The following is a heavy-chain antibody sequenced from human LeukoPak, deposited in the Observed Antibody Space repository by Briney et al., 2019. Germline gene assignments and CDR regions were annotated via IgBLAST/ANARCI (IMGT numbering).Heavy chain of an antibody. D-gene: IGHD4-11*01. CDR3: ARSNQADDY. J-gene: IGHJ4*02. V-gene: IGHV3-74*01. CDR2: INPGVSST. Sequence: PGGSLRLSCAASGFAFSSYWMHWVRQVPGKGLLWVSRINPGVSSTAYADSVKGRFTISRDNAKNTLYLQMNSLRAEDTGVYYCARSNQADDYWGQGTLVTVSS. CDR1: GFAFSSYW.